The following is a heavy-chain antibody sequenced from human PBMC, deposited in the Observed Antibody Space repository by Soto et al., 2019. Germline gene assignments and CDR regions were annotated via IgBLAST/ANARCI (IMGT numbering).Heavy chain of an antibody. V-gene: IGHV1-24*01. D-gene: IGHD6-6*01. CDR2: FDPEDGET. J-gene: IGHJ5*02. CDR1: GYTLTELS. Sequence: GASVKVSCKVSGYTLTELSMHWVRQAPGKGLEWMGGFDPEDGETIYAQKFQGRVTMTEETSTDTAYMELSSLRSEDTAVYYCATVIGRGYSSSSRFDPWGQGTLVTVSS. CDR3: ATVIGRGYSSSSRFDP.